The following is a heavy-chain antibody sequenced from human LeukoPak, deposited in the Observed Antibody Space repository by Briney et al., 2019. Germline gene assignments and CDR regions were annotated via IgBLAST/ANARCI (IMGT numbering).Heavy chain of an antibody. CDR1: GASISSYY. CDR2: IFYSGST. J-gene: IGHJ3*02. CDR3: AGSFKLYYYDTNAFDI. V-gene: IGHV4-59*08. D-gene: IGHD3-22*01. Sequence: SETLSLTCTVSGASISSYYWSWIRQPPGMGLEWIGYIFYSGSTNYNPSLKSLVTISVDTSKNQFSLKLNSVTAADTAVYYCAGSFKLYYYDTNAFDIWGQGTMVTVSS.